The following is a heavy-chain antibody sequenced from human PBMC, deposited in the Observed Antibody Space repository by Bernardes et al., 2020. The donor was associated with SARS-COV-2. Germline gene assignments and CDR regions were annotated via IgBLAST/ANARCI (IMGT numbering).Heavy chain of an antibody. CDR3: ASGGQDIVVVPAATNEYYYYYYMDV. CDR2: INHSGST. Sequence: SETLSLTCAVYGGSFSGYYWSWIRQPPGKGLEWIGEINHSGSTNYNPSLKSRVTISVDTSKNQFSLKLSSVTAADTAVYYCASGGQDIVVVPAATNEYYYYYYMDVWGKGTTVTVSS. CDR1: GGSFSGYY. D-gene: IGHD2-2*01. J-gene: IGHJ6*03. V-gene: IGHV4-34*01.